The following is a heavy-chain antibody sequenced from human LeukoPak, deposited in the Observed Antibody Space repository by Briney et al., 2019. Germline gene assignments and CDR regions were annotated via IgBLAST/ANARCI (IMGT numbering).Heavy chain of an antibody. J-gene: IGHJ4*02. V-gene: IGHV3-23*01. CDR1: GFSFSSHA. CDR2: ISISGDDT. CDR3: ANEIRPNDY. Sequence: PGGSLRLYCATSGFSFSSHAMTWVRQAPGKGLEWLSAISISGDDTYYADSVKGRFTISRDNSKNTLYLQMNSLSADDTAMYYCANEIRPNDYWGQGTLVTVSS. D-gene: IGHD4-17*01.